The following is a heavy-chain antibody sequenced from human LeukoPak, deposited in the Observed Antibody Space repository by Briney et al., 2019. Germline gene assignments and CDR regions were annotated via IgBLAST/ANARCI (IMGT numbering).Heavy chain of an antibody. CDR2: ISWNGGSI. CDR1: GFTFGSYA. D-gene: IGHD3-10*01. Sequence: GGSLRLSCAASGFTFGSYAMHWVRQAPGKGLEWVSGISWNGGSIDYADSVKGRFTISRDNAKNSLYLQMNSLRAEDTALYYCAKDRTEVVRPPLDYWGQGTLVTVSS. J-gene: IGHJ4*02. V-gene: IGHV3-9*01. CDR3: AKDRTEVVRPPLDY.